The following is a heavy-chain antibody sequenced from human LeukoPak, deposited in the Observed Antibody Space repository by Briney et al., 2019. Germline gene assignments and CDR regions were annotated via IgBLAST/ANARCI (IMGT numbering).Heavy chain of an antibody. CDR3: ARDYSGYDFWSGYYQYYFDY. CDR2: IYTSGST. Sequence: SETLSLACTVSGGSISSYYWSWIRQPAGKGLEWIGRIYTSGSTNYNPSLKSRVTMSVDTPKNQFSLKLSSVTAADTAVYYCARDYSGYDFWSGYYQYYFDYWGQGTLVTVSS. J-gene: IGHJ4*02. V-gene: IGHV4-4*07. CDR1: GGSISSYY. D-gene: IGHD3-3*01.